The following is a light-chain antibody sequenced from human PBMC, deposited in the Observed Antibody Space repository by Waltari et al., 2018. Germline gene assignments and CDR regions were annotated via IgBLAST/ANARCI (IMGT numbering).Light chain of an antibody. CDR1: QTIGLS. CDR2: HAS. J-gene: IGKJ1*01. V-gene: IGKV3-15*01. Sequence: TVVTQSPATLSVSPGERASLSCRTSQTIGLSLAWYQQKPGQAPRLLIYHASTRATGLPARFSGSGSESEFTLTISSLQSEDVAVYYCQQYNNWPPGTFGQGTRVEI. CDR3: QQYNNWPPGT.